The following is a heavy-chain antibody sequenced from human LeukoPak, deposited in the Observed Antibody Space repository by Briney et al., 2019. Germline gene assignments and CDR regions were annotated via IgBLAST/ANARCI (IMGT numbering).Heavy chain of an antibody. CDR3: AKVLYGGNSYWYFDL. CDR1: GFTFSSYA. CDR2: ISYDGSNK. V-gene: IGHV3-30*18. Sequence: PGGSLRLSCAASGFTFSSYAMHWVRQAPGKGLEWVAVISYDGSNKYYADSVKGRFTISRDNSKNTLYLQMNSLRADDTAVYYCAKVLYGGNSYWYFDLWGRGTLVTVSS. D-gene: IGHD4-23*01. J-gene: IGHJ2*01.